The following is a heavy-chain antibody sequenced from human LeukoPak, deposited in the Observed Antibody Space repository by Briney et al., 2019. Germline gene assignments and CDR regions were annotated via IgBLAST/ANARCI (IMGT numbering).Heavy chain of an antibody. CDR1: GYSINSGYY. CDR3: ARDLLNDVDSGQYSYYYIDV. Sequence: SETLSLTCAVSGYSINSGYYWGWIRQPPGKGLEWIGSIYHSGRTYYHPSLKSRATISVDTSKNQFSLKLIPVTAADTAVYYCARDLLNDVDSGQYSYYYIDVWGKGTPVTVSS. CDR2: IYHSGRT. D-gene: IGHD6-19*01. J-gene: IGHJ6*03. V-gene: IGHV4-38-2*02.